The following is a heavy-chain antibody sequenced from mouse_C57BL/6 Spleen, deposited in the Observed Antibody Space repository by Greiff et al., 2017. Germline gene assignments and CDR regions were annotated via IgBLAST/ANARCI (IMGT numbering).Heavy chain of an antibody. D-gene: IGHD1-1*01. V-gene: IGHV1-82*01. CDR3: ARNYGSSGYFDV. J-gene: IGHJ1*03. Sequence: VQLQQSGPELVQPGASVKISCKASGYAFSSSWMNWVKQRPGKGLEWIGRIYPGDGDTYYNGKFKGQATLTADKSSSTAYMQLSSLTSEDSAVXFCARNYGSSGYFDVWGTGTTVTVSS. CDR1: GYAFSSSW. CDR2: IYPGDGDT.